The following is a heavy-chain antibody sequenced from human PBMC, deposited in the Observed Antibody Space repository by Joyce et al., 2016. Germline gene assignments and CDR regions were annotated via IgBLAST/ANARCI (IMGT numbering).Heavy chain of an antibody. V-gene: IGHV3-48*02. CDR1: GFTFSGQS. CDR3: ARVVGTSDYRGHRFDP. Sequence: EVQLVESGGDLVQPGGSLRLSCAASGFTFSGQSMNWVRQTPGRGLEWVSYIKSDSSIVHYADSVKGRFTVSRDNAKDSLYLQWNSLRDEDTAVYYCARVVGTSDYRGHRFDPWGQGTLVAVSS. J-gene: IGHJ5*02. CDR2: IKSDSSIV. D-gene: IGHD4/OR15-4a*01.